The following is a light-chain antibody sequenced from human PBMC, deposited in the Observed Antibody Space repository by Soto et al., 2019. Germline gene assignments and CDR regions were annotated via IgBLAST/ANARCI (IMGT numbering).Light chain of an antibody. CDR3: QQYESLPLT. Sequence: AIRVSQSPSSLSASTGDRVTITCRASQGISSYLAWYQQKPGRAPKLLIYDASNLEAGVPSRFSGSGSGTGFTFTISSLQPEDFATYYCQQYESLPLTLGQGTRLAI. CDR2: DAS. CDR1: QGISSY. J-gene: IGKJ5*01. V-gene: IGKV1-8*01.